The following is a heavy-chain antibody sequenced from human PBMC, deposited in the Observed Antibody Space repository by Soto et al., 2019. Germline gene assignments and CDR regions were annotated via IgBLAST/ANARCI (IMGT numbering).Heavy chain of an antibody. D-gene: IGHD3-16*01. J-gene: IGHJ6*02. CDR3: ARDRGGDGMDV. CDR1: GYTFSSYG. CDR2: ISGYNGNT. V-gene: IGHV1-18*01. Sequence: QVQLVQSGAEVKKPGASVKVSCKASGYTFSSYGISWVRQAPGQGLEWMGWISGYNGNTNYAQKLQGRVTMTIDTSTSTGYMELRSLRSDDTAVYYCARDRGGDGMDVCGQGTTVTVSS.